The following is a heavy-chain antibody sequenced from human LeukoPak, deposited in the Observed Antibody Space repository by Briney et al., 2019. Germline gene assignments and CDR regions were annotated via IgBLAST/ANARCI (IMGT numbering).Heavy chain of an antibody. Sequence: SETLSLTCAVYGGSFSGYYWSWIRQPPGKGLEWIGEINHSGSTNYNPSLKSRVTISVDTSKNQFSLKLSSVTAADTAVYYCARGPSNYWGQGTLVTVSS. V-gene: IGHV4-34*01. CDR3: ARGPSNY. CDR2: INHSGST. CDR1: GGSFSGYY. J-gene: IGHJ4*02.